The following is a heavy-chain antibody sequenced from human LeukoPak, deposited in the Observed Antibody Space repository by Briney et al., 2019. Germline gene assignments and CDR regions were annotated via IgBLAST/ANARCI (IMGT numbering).Heavy chain of an antibody. D-gene: IGHD2-8*02. CDR3: ARDGGVRGRLAYFDY. Sequence: GGSLRLSRAASGFTLSFHWTDWVRQAPGGGLEWVANIRHDGGEAYYVDSVKGRFTISRDNAKKSLYLQMNSLRAEDTAVYYCARDGGVRGRLAYFDYWGQGNLVTVSS. CDR1: GFTLSFHW. CDR2: IRHDGGEA. J-gene: IGHJ4*02. V-gene: IGHV3-7*01.